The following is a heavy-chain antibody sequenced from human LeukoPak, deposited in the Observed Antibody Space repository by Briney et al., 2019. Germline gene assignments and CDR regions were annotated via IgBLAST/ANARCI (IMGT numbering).Heavy chain of an antibody. V-gene: IGHV3-23*01. Sequence: GGSLRLPCAASGFTFTNYAMSWVRQAPGKGLEWVSAISGSGGSTYYADSVKGRFTISRDSSKNTLSLQTNSLRAEDTAVYYCASRGSYYDYYYGMDVWGQGTTVTVSS. CDR2: ISGSGGST. CDR3: ASRGSYYDYYYGMDV. J-gene: IGHJ6*02. CDR1: GFTFTNYA. D-gene: IGHD1-26*01.